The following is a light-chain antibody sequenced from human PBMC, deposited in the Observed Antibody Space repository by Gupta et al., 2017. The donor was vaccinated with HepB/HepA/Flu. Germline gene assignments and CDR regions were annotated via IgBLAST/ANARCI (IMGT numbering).Light chain of an antibody. CDR2: CAS. Sequence: DIVFTHSPGTLSLSPGERATLSCRASQSVTSNYLAWYQQKPGQAPRLLIYCASSRATGIPDRFSGSGSGRDFTLMIIRMVAEDFAVYYCRQYASYPLTFGQGTKVEIK. CDR1: QSVTSNY. V-gene: IGKV3-20*01. CDR3: RQYASYPLT. J-gene: IGKJ1*01.